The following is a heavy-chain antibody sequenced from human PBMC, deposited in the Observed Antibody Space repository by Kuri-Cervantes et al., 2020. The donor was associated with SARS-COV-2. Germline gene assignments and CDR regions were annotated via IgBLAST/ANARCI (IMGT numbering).Heavy chain of an antibody. V-gene: IGHV1-69*05. CDR3: ARDRGPGQLLYSAFRWFDP. D-gene: IGHD2-2*02. Sequence: SVKVSCKASGGTFSSYAISWVRQAPGQGLEWMGGIIPIFGTANYAQKFQGRVTITTDESTSTAYMELSSLRSEDTAVYYCARDRGPGQLLYSAFRWFDPWGQATLVTVSS. CDR1: GGTFSSYA. J-gene: IGHJ5*02. CDR2: IIPIFGTA.